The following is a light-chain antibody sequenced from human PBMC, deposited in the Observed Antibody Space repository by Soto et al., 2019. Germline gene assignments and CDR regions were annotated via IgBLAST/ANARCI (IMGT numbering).Light chain of an antibody. CDR2: DVS. CDR1: ESISSW. J-gene: IGKJ1*01. V-gene: IGKV1-5*01. Sequence: DIQMTQSPSTLCASIGDRVVITCRASESISSWLAWYQQKPGKAPKLLIYDVSSLESGVPSRFSGSGSGTEFTLTISSLQPDDFATYYCQQYNSYPWTFGQGTKVDIK. CDR3: QQYNSYPWT.